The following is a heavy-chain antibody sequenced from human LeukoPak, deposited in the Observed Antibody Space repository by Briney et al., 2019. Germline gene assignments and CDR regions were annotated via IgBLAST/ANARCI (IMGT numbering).Heavy chain of an antibody. J-gene: IGHJ4*02. CDR1: GFTFSSYA. V-gene: IGHV3-23*01. D-gene: IGHD3-22*01. CDR2: ISGSGGST. CDR3: AKDLTIIVPPTFVDY. Sequence: GGSLRLSCAASGFTFSSYAMSWVRQAPGKGLEWVSAISGSGGSTDYADSVKGRFTISRDNSKNTLYLQMNSLRAGDTAVYYCAKDLTIIVPPTFVDYWGQGTLVTVSS.